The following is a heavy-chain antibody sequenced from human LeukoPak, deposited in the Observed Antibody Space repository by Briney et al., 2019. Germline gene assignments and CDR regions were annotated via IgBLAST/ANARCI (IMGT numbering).Heavy chain of an antibody. J-gene: IGHJ4*02. CDR2: INHSGST. CDR1: GGSFSGYY. D-gene: IGHD1-26*01. CDR3: ARGWENFDY. Sequence: SETLSLTCAVYGGSFSGYYWSWIRQPPGKGLEWIGEINHSGSTNYNPSLKSRVTISVDTSKNQFSLKLSSVTAADTAVYYCARGWENFDYWGQGTLVTVSS. V-gene: IGHV4-34*01.